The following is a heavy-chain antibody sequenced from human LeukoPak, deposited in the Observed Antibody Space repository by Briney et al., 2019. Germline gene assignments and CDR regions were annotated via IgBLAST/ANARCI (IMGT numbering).Heavy chain of an antibody. V-gene: IGHV3-23*01. CDR1: GFTFSTHA. CDR3: AKDGYYSSANHFARLHFDL. J-gene: IGHJ2*01. Sequence: GGSLRLSCEASGFTFSTHAMNWIRQTPGKGLEWLSVISGDVQTTTYASSVKGRFTISRDNSKNTLYLEMNSLRVEDTAIYYCAKDGYYSSANHFARLHFDLWGRGSRVTVSS. CDR2: ISGDVQTT. D-gene: IGHD3-3*01.